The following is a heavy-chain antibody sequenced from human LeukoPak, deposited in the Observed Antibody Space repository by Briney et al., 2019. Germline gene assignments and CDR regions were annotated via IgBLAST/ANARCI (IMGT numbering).Heavy chain of an antibody. CDR3: ARRVAGGWFDP. V-gene: IGHV3-23*01. CDR2: ISGDGSST. CDR1: GFIFSTSV. Sequence: GGSLRLSCAASGFIFSTSVMSWVRQAPGKGLEWVSAISGDGSSTYYADSVKGRFTISRDNSKNTLYLQMNSLRAEDTAVYYCARRVAGGWFDPWGQGTLVTVSS. J-gene: IGHJ5*02. D-gene: IGHD6-19*01.